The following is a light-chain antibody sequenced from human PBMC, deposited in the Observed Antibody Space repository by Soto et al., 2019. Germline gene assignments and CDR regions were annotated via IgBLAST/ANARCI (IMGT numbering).Light chain of an antibody. CDR2: GAS. CDR1: QSLRSN. J-gene: IGKJ1*01. V-gene: IGKV3-15*01. Sequence: IVMTQSPPTLSVSPGEEATLACRASQSLRSNLAWYQQKPGQAPRLLIYGASTRATGIPARFSGSGSGTEFTLTISSLQSEDFAVYYCQQYSYWPRTFGQGTTVDIK. CDR3: QQYSYWPRT.